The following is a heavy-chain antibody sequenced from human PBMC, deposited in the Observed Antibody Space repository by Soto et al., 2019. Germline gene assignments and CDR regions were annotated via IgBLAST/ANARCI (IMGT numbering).Heavy chain of an antibody. CDR2: ISGSGGST. CDR1: GFTFSSYA. CDR3: AKNTVRLGELSLPAAIDY. J-gene: IGHJ4*02. Sequence: GGSLRLSCAASGFTFSSYAMSWVRQAPGKGLEWVSAISGSGGSTYYTDSVKGRFTISRDNSKNTLNLQMNSLRAEDTAVYYCAKNTVRLGELSLPAAIDYWGQGTLVTV. V-gene: IGHV3-23*01. D-gene: IGHD3-16*02.